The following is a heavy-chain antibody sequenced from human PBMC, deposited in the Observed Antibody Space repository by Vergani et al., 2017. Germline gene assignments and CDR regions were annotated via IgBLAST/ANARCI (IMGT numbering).Heavy chain of an antibody. D-gene: IGHD2-2*01. CDR3: AKDIVVVPAATWFDP. J-gene: IGHJ5*02. CDR1: GFTFSSYA. Sequence: EVQLLESGGGLVQPGGSLRLSCAASGFTFSSYAMSWARQAPGKGLEWVSAISGSGGSTYYADSVKGRFTISRDNSKNTLYLQMNSLRAEDTAVYYCAKDIVVVPAATWFDPWGQGTLVTVSS. CDR2: ISGSGGST. V-gene: IGHV3-23*01.